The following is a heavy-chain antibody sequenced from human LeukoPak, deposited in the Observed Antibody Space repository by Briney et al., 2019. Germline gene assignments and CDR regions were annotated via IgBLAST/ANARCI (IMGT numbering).Heavy chain of an antibody. V-gene: IGHV4-39*07. CDR2: IYYSGST. CDR1: GGSTSSSSYY. J-gene: IGHJ4*02. Sequence: SETLSLTCTVSGGSTSSSSYYWGWMRQPPGKGLEWIESIYYSGSTHYHPSLKSRVTISVDTSKNQFSLKLSSVTAADTAVYYCARGYYFDYWGQGTLVTVSS. CDR3: ARGYYFDY.